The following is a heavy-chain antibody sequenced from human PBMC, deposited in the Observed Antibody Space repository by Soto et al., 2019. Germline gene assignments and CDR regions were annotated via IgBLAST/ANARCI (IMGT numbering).Heavy chain of an antibody. V-gene: IGHV4-30-4*01. CDR3: ARDGDGSHYFDY. CDR1: GGSISSGDYY. Sequence: PSETLSLTCAVSGGSISSGDYYWSWIRQPPGKGLEWIGYIYYSGSTYYNPSLKSRVTISVDTSKNQFSLKLSSVTAADTAVYYCARDGDGSHYFDYWGQGTLVTVSS. CDR2: IYYSGST. J-gene: IGHJ4*02. D-gene: IGHD3-10*01.